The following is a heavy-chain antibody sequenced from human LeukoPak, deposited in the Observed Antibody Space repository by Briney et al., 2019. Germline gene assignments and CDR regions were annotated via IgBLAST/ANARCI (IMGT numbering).Heavy chain of an antibody. J-gene: IGHJ6*03. Sequence: SATLSLTCLVSGDSITTFHWNWVRQAPGKGLEWIGGLYYSGKRDYNPALRSRLTISSDTSKTQFSMTLTSMTADDTAVYYCARGKGGYYGSGSPSSHFYYMDVWAKGTTVIVSS. D-gene: IGHD3-10*01. V-gene: IGHV4-59*01. CDR1: GDSITTFH. CDR3: ARGKGGYYGSGSPSSHFYYMDV. CDR2: LYYSGKR.